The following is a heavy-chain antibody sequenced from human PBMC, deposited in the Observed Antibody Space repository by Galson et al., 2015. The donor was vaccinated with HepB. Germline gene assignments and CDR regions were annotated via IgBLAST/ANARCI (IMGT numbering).Heavy chain of an antibody. CDR2: ISYDGSNK. V-gene: IGHV3-30*18. CDR1: GFTFSSYG. Sequence: SLRLSCAASGFTFSSYGMHWVRQAPVKGLEWVAVISYDGSNKYYADSVKGRFTISRDNSKNTLYLQMNSLRAEDTAVYYCAKDRRYCSSTSCYHYYYGMDVWGQGTTVTVSS. D-gene: IGHD2-2*01. CDR3: AKDRRYCSSTSCYHYYYGMDV. J-gene: IGHJ6*02.